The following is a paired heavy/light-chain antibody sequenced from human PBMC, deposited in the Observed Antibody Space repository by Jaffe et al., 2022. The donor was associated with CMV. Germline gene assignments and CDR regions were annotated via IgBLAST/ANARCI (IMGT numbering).Light chain of an antibody. Sequence: QSVLTQPPSVSGAPGQGVTISCTGSSSNIGAPYDVNWYQQLPGTAPKLLIYGNNNRPSGVPDRFSGSKSGTSASLAITGLQAEDEADYYCQSYDSSLSGYVFGTGTKVTVL. V-gene: IGLV1-40*01. J-gene: IGLJ1*01. CDR2: GNN. CDR1: SSNIGAPYD. CDR3: QSYDSSLSGYV.
Heavy chain of an antibody. Sequence: QVQLQESGPGLVKPSETLSLTCTVSSDSISSYYWSWIRQPPGKGLEWIAYIHYTGVTNYNPSLRSRVTISVDTSQNLFSLKVGSVTAADTAVYYCARHRDGYNTNVNWFDPWGQGTLVTVSS. CDR1: SDSISSYY. CDR3: ARHRDGYNTNVNWFDP. V-gene: IGHV4-59*08. D-gene: IGHD5-12*01. CDR2: IHYTGVT. J-gene: IGHJ5*02.